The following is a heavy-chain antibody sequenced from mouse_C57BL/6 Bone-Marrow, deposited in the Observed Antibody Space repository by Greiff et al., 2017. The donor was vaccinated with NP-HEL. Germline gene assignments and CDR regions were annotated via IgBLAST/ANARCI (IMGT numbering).Heavy chain of an antibody. CDR1: GYTFTSYW. D-gene: IGHD2-1*01. V-gene: IGHV1-50*01. CDR3: ARMGDGNGDY. CDR2: IDPSDSYT. Sequence: QVQLQQPGAELVKPGASVKLSCKASGYTFTSYWMQWVKQRPGQGLEWIGEIDPSDSYTNYNQKFKGKATLTVDTSSSTAYMQLSSLTSEDSAVYYCARMGDGNGDYWGQGTTLTVSS. J-gene: IGHJ2*01.